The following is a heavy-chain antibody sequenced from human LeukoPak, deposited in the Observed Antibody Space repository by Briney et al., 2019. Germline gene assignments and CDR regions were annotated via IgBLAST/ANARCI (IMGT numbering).Heavy chain of an antibody. Sequence: SETLSLTCTVSGGSITASYWGWTRQPAGKGLEWIGRIFTSGITKYNPSLQSRVTMSVDTSKNQFSLKLSSVAAADTAMYYCARGSCYYGSGSYCWFDPWGQGTLVTVSS. J-gene: IGHJ5*02. D-gene: IGHD3-10*01. CDR3: ARGSCYYGSGSYCWFDP. CDR2: IFTSGIT. CDR1: GGSITASY. V-gene: IGHV4-4*07.